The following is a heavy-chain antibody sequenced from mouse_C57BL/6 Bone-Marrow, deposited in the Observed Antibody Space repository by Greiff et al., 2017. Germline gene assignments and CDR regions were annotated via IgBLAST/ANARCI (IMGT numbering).Heavy chain of an antibody. Sequence: QVQLQQPGAELVKPGASVKLSCKASGYTFTSYWMHWVKQRPGQGLEWIGMIHPNSGSTNYNEKFKSKATLTVDKSSSTAYMQLSSLTSEDSAVYYCAKWVTTVVATRYYFDYWYQGTTLPVSP. CDR3: AKWVTTVVATRYYFDY. D-gene: IGHD1-1*01. J-gene: IGHJ2*01. CDR2: IHPNSGST. V-gene: IGHV1-64*01. CDR1: GYTFTSYW.